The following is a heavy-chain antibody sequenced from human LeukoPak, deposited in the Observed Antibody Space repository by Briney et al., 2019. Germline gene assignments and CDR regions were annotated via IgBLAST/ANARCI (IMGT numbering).Heavy chain of an antibody. Sequence: SETLSLTCAVYGGSFSGYYWSWIRQPPGKGLEWIGEINHSGSTNYNPSLKSRVTISVDTSKNQFSLKLSSVTAADTAVYYCARHGRYSYGYLRYDSSGYSGLYFDYWGQGTLVTVSS. J-gene: IGHJ4*02. V-gene: IGHV4-34*01. CDR1: GGSFSGYY. D-gene: IGHD3-22*01. CDR2: INHSGST. CDR3: ARHGRYSYGYLRYDSSGYSGLYFDY.